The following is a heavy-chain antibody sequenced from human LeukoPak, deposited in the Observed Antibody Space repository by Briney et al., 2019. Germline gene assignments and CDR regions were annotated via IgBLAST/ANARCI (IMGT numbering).Heavy chain of an antibody. CDR3: ARDARSCGGDCYAWFDP. J-gene: IGHJ5*02. V-gene: IGHV4-31*03. CDR2: IYYSGST. CDR1: GGSLSSGGYY. D-gene: IGHD2-21*02. Sequence: SETMSLTSTVSGGSLSSGGYYWSWIRQHPGKGLEWIGYIYYSGSTYYNPSLKSRVTISVDTSKNQFSLKLSSVTAADTAVYYCARDARSCGGDCYAWFDPWGQGTLVTVSS.